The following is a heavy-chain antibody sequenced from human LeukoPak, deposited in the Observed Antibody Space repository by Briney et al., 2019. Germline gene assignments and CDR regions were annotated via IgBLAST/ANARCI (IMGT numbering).Heavy chain of an antibody. CDR3: ARDRLGSGYFPDAFDI. V-gene: IGHV1-2*02. CDR2: INPNSGGT. Sequence: ASVTVSCKASGYTFTGYYMHWVRQAPGQGLEWMGWINPNSGGTNYAQKLQGRVTITTDTPTSTAYMELRSLRSDDTAVYYCARDRLGSGYFPDAFDIWGQGTMVTVSS. J-gene: IGHJ3*02. D-gene: IGHD3-22*01. CDR1: GYTFTGYY.